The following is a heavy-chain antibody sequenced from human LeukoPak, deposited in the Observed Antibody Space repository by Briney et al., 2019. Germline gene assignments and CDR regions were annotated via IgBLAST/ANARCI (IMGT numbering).Heavy chain of an antibody. J-gene: IGHJ4*02. V-gene: IGHV1-46*01. CDR3: ARVQLPYSSGWSHFDY. Sequence: ASVKVSCKASGYTFTSYYMHWVRQSPGQGREWMGIINPSGGSTSYAQKFQGRVTMTRDTSTSTVYMELSSLRSEDTAVYYCARVQLPYSSGWSHFDYWGQGTLVTVSS. CDR2: INPSGGST. D-gene: IGHD6-19*01. CDR1: GYTFTSYY.